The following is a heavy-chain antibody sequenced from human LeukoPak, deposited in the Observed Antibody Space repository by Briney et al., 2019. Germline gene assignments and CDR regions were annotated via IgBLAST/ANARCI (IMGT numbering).Heavy chain of an antibody. J-gene: IGHJ4*02. CDR3: AKDRSRGDCSSTSCYETGFDY. D-gene: IGHD2-2*01. Sequence: GGSLRLSCAASGFSVSGNYMSWVRQAPGKGLEWVAFIRYDGSNKYYADSVKGRFTISRDNSKNTLYLQMNSLRAEDTAVYYCAKDRSRGDCSSTSCYETGFDYWGQGTLVTVSS. V-gene: IGHV3-30*02. CDR2: IRYDGSNK. CDR1: GFSVSGNY.